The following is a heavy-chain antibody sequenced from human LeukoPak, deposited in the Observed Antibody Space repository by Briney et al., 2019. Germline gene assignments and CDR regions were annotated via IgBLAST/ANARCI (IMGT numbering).Heavy chain of an antibody. J-gene: IGHJ4*02. D-gene: IGHD3-16*01. CDR2: IYTSGST. CDR3: ARDRGRGRLGEWAY. CDR1: GGSISSYY. Sequence: SETLSLTCTVSGGSISSYYWSWIRQPAGKGLEWIGRIYTSGSTNYNPSLKSRVTMSVDTSKNQFSLELSSVTAADTVVYYCARDRGRGRLGEWAYWGQGTLVTVSS. V-gene: IGHV4-4*07.